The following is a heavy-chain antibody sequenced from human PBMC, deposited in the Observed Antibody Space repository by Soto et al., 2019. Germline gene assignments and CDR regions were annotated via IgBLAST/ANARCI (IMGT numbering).Heavy chain of an antibody. V-gene: IGHV3-23*01. J-gene: IGHJ4*02. D-gene: IGHD2-21*02. Sequence: GGSLRLSCAASGFIFSNYAMTWVRQGPGRGLEWASTTSFSGGRTYYADSVKGRFTISRDNSNNTLFLQMSSLRAEDTAIYYCAKDSRAFCGGDCSKDYWGQGTLVTVSS. CDR2: TSFSGGRT. CDR1: GFIFSNYA. CDR3: AKDSRAFCGGDCSKDY.